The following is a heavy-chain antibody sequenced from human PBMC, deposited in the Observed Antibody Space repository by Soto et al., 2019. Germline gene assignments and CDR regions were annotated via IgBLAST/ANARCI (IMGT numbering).Heavy chain of an antibody. CDR1: GGTFTSYA. V-gene: IGHV1-69*13. J-gene: IGHJ4*02. CDR3: ASVRADYYDSSGPLGY. D-gene: IGHD3-22*01. Sequence: SVKVSCKASGGTFTSYAVSWVRQAPGQGLEWMGGIIPIFGTADYAQKFQGRVTITADESTSTAYMELSSLRSEDTAVYYCASVRADYYDSSGPLGYWGQGTLVTVSS. CDR2: IIPIFGTA.